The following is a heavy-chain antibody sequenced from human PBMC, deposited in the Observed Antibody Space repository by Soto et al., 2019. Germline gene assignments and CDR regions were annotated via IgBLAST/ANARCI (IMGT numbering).Heavy chain of an antibody. V-gene: IGHV4-38-2*02. CDR3: ARQDRVVAEGRWFDP. CDR1: GYSISSGYH. D-gene: IGHD2-15*01. Sequence: SETLSLTCTVSGYSISSGYHWAWIRQPPGKGLEWLGSVHYSGNTYYNPSLKSRLTISVDKSKNQFSLNLSSVTAADTAVYYCARQDRVVAEGRWFDPWGRGTLVTVSS. J-gene: IGHJ5*02. CDR2: VHYSGNT.